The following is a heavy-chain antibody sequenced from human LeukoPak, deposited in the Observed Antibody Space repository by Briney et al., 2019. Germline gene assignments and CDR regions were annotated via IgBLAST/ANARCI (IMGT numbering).Heavy chain of an antibody. Sequence: GGSLRLSCAASGFTFSSYGMHWVRQAPGKGLEWVAFIRYDGSNKYYADSVKGRFTISRDNSKNTLYLQMDSLRAEDTAVYYCAKDGGYCSSTSCHYYYYMDVWGKGTTVTVSS. V-gene: IGHV3-30*02. J-gene: IGHJ6*03. CDR1: GFTFSSYG. CDR2: IRYDGSNK. CDR3: AKDGGYCSSTSCHYYYYMDV. D-gene: IGHD2-2*03.